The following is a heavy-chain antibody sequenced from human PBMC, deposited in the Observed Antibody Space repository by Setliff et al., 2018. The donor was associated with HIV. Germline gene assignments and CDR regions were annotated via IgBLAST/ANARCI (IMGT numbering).Heavy chain of an antibody. CDR1: EFTLNTYS. CDR2: ISYSSIYI. J-gene: IGHJ6*02. V-gene: IGHV3-21*01. D-gene: IGHD1-1*01. CDR3: ARVDVERSGVFCQMGV. Sequence: PGGSLRLSCAAAEFTLNTYSVTWVRQAPGKGLEWVSSISYSSIYIHHADSVKGRFTISRDNAKNLVYLEMNSLRAEDTAVYYCARVDVERSGVFCQMGVWGPGTSVTVSS.